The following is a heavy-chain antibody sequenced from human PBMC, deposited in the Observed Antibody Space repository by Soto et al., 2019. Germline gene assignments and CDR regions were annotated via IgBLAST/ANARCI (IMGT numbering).Heavy chain of an antibody. V-gene: IGHV1-8*01. CDR1: GYTFTSYD. CDR3: AAGSSWSVLYFDY. CDR2: MNPNSGNT. Sequence: ASVKVSCKASGYTFTSYDINWVRQATGQGLEWMGWMNPNSGNTGYAQKFQGRVTMTRNTSISTAYMELSSLRSEDTDVYYCAAGSSWSVLYFDYWGQGTLVTVSS. D-gene: IGHD6-13*01. J-gene: IGHJ4*02.